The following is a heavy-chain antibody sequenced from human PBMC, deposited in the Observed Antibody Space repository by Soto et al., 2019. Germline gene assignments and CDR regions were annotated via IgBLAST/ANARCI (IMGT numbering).Heavy chain of an antibody. CDR3: ARAGLPAAAAIDY. Sequence: SETLSLTCTVSGGSISSGGYYWSWIRQHPGKGLEWIGYIYYSGSTYYNPSLKSRVTISVDTSKNQFSLKLSSVTAADTAVYSCARAGLPAAAAIDYWGQGTLVTVSS. V-gene: IGHV4-31*03. CDR1: GGSISSGGYY. D-gene: IGHD2-2*01. J-gene: IGHJ4*02. CDR2: IYYSGST.